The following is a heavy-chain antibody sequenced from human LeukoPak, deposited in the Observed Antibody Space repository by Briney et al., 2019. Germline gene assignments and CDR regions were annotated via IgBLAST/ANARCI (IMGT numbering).Heavy chain of an antibody. CDR2: INHSGST. J-gene: IGHJ4*02. D-gene: IGHD5-18*01. CDR3: ARGQKAYSYGYFYENRFDY. V-gene: IGHV4-34*01. CDR1: GASVTMGSYY. Sequence: PSETLSLTCSVSGASVTMGSYYWSWIRQPPGKGLEWIGEINHSGSTNYNPSLKSRVTISVDTSKNQFSLKLSSVTAADTAVYYCARGQKAYSYGYFYENRFDYWGQGTLVTVSS.